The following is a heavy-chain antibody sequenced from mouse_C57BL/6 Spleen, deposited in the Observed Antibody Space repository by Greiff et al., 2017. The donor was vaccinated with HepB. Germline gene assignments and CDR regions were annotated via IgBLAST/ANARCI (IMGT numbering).Heavy chain of an antibody. CDR3: ARANYYGSSYVGFAY. CDR2: INPNNGGT. V-gene: IGHV1-18*01. D-gene: IGHD1-1*01. Sequence: EVKLMESGPELVKPGASVKIPCKASGYTFTDYNMDWVKQSHGKSLEWIGDINPNNGGTIYNQKFKGKATLTVDKSSSTAYMELRSLTSEDTAVYYCARANYYGSSYVGFAYWGQGTLVTVSA. CDR1: GYTFTDYN. J-gene: IGHJ3*01.